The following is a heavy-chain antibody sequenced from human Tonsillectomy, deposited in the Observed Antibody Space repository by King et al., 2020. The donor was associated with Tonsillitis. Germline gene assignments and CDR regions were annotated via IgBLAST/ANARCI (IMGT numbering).Heavy chain of an antibody. CDR1: GFTFSSYA. CDR2: ISGSGGST. D-gene: IGHD3-9*01. J-gene: IGHJ6*02. V-gene: IGHV3-23*04. Sequence: VQLVESGGGLVQPGGSLRLSCAASGFTFSSYAMSWVRQAPGKGLEWVSAISGSGGSTYYADSVKGRFTISRDNSKNTLYLQMNSLRAEDTAVYYCAKGIVLRYFDWLDVRGRNYYYYGMDVWGQGTTVTVSS. CDR3: AKGIVLRYFDWLDVRGRNYYYYGMDV.